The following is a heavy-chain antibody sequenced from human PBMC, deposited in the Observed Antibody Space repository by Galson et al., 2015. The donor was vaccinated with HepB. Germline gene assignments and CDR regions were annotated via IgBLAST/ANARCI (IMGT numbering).Heavy chain of an antibody. CDR2: ISPYNGHT. V-gene: IGHV1-18*01. Sequence: SVKVSCKASGYKFVDFGISWVRQAPGQGLEWMGWISPYNGHTNFAQKFQGRLTMTTDTPTNTADMELRSLTSDDTAVYYCARKYDYGERRYSWLDPWGQGTLVTVSS. CDR3: ARKYDYGERRYSWLDP. J-gene: IGHJ5*02. D-gene: IGHD4-17*01. CDR1: GYKFVDFG.